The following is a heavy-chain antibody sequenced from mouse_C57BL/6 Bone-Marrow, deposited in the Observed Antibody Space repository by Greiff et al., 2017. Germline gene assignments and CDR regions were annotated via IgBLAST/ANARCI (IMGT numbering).Heavy chain of an antibody. Sequence: DVKLVESGGGLVQPGGSLSLSCAASGFTFTDYYMSWVRQPPGKALEWLGFIRNKANGYTTEYSASVKGRFTISSDNSQSILYLQMNALRAEDSATYYCARDSSGYDYFDYWGQGTTLTVSS. D-gene: IGHD3-2*02. CDR3: ARDSSGYDYFDY. J-gene: IGHJ2*01. CDR1: GFTFTDYY. V-gene: IGHV7-3*01. CDR2: IRNKANGYTT.